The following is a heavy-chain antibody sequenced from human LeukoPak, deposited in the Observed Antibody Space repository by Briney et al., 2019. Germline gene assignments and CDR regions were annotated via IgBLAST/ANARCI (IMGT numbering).Heavy chain of an antibody. V-gene: IGHV4-34*01. CDR1: GGSFSGYY. Sequence: SETLSLTCAVYGGSFSGYYWSWIRQPPGKGLEWIGEINHSGSTNYNPSLKSRVTISVDTSKNQFSLKLSSVTAADTAVYYCARGPLEYSSSVRWLDPWGQGTLVTVSS. CDR2: INHSGST. D-gene: IGHD6-6*01. CDR3: ARGPLEYSSSVRWLDP. J-gene: IGHJ5*02.